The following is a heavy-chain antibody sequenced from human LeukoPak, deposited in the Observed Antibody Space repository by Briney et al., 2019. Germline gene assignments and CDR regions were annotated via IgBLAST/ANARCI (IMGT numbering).Heavy chain of an antibody. V-gene: IGHV3-7*01. CDR2: IKHDGSEK. Sequence: GGSLRLSCAASGFTFSRYWMSWVRQAPGKRLEWVANIKHDGSEKYYVDSVKGRFTISRDNAKNSLSLQMNSLRVEDTALYYCARESDHSNYPGTFDHWGPGTLVAVSS. D-gene: IGHD4-11*01. CDR1: GFTFSRYW. J-gene: IGHJ4*02. CDR3: ARESDHSNYPGTFDH.